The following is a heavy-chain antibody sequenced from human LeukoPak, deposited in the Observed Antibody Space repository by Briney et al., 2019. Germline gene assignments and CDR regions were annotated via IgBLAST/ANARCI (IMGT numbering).Heavy chain of an antibody. Sequence: SETLSLTCAVYGGSLNGHYWSWIRQPPGKGLEWIGEGSESGGTKFNPSLESRVTISVDTSKNQFSLKLSSVTAADTAVYYCARSRYGGNSTPHYFDYWGQGTLVTVSS. CDR2: GSESGGT. CDR3: ARSRYGGNSTPHYFDY. V-gene: IGHV4-34*01. CDR1: GGSLNGHY. D-gene: IGHD4-23*01. J-gene: IGHJ4*02.